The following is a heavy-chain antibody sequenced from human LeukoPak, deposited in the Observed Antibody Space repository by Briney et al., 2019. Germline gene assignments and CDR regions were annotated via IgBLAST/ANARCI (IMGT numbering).Heavy chain of an antibody. Sequence: ASVKVSCKASGYTFTSYGFSWVRQAPGQGLEWVGWISPYNGNTKYAQKFRGRVTMTSDTSTSTAYMELRSLRSDDTALFYCARGRRGKLRFLEWSANFWGQGTLVTVSS. CDR3: ARGRRGKLRFLEWSANF. J-gene: IGHJ4*02. CDR1: GYTFTSYG. V-gene: IGHV1-18*01. CDR2: ISPYNGNT. D-gene: IGHD3-3*01.